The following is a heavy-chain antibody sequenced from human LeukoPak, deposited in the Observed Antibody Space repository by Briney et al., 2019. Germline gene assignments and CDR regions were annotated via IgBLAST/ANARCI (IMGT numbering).Heavy chain of an antibody. CDR2: ISAYNGNT. CDR3: ARVSLVNYYYYFMDV. D-gene: IGHD3-9*01. V-gene: IGHV1-18*01. Sequence: ASVKVSCKASGYTFTSYGISWVRQAPGQGLEWMGCISAYNGNTNYAQKLQGRVTMTTDTSTSTAYMELRSLRSDDTAVYYCARVSLVNYYYYFMDVWGKGTTVTVSS. J-gene: IGHJ6*03. CDR1: GYTFTSYG.